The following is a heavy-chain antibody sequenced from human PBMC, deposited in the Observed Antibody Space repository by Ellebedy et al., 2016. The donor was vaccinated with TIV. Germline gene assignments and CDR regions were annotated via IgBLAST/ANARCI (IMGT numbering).Heavy chain of an antibody. J-gene: IGHJ4*02. CDR2: ITSSTDFI. CDR1: GFTFSYYR. CDR3: ARGLGSGSKYYFDY. Sequence: GESLKISCAASGFTFSYYRMNWVRQAPGKGLEWVSSITSSTDFIYYSDSTRGRFTISRDNAKNSLYLQMDSLRTEDTAVYYCARGLGSGSKYYFDYWGRGTLVTVSS. D-gene: IGHD3-22*01. V-gene: IGHV3-21*01.